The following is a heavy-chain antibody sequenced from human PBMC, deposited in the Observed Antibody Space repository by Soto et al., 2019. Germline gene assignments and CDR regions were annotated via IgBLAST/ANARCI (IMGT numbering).Heavy chain of an antibody. CDR1: GGSVSDYY. Sequence: PSETLSLTCNVSGGSVSDYYWCWIRQAQGKGLEWIGYIHYRGVINYNPSLKSRVTMSVVPSKNQFSLNLRSVTTADAAVYFCARDPASESGHWGQGSLFTFSS. J-gene: IGHJ4*02. CDR2: IHYRGVI. V-gene: IGHV4-59*02. CDR3: ARDPASESGH. D-gene: IGHD6-19*01.